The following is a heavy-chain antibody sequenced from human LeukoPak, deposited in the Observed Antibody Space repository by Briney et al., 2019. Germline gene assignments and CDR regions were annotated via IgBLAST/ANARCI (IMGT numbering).Heavy chain of an antibody. CDR3: ARASGGYYDSSGSFDY. Sequence: GGSLRLSCAASGFTVGSNYMSWVRQAPGKGLEWVSGIHSGDSTYYADSVKGRITISRDNSKNMLYLQMNSLRAEDTAVYHCARASGGYYDSSGSFDYWGQGTLATVSS. V-gene: IGHV3-53*01. D-gene: IGHD3-22*01. CDR1: GFTVGSNY. CDR2: IHSGDST. J-gene: IGHJ4*02.